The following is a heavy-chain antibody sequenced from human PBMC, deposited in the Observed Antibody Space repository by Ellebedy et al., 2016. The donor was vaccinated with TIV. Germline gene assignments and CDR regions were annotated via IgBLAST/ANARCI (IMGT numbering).Heavy chain of an antibody. V-gene: IGHV3-74*01. Sequence: GESLKISCAASGFTFANFAMSWVRHAPGKGLLWVSRIKGDGSATNYADSVKGRFTISRDNAKNTLYLQINSLRVEDTAVYYCARDLHIVASDYWGQGTLVTVSS. D-gene: IGHD5-12*01. CDR3: ARDLHIVASDY. J-gene: IGHJ4*02. CDR1: GFTFANFA. CDR2: IKGDGSAT.